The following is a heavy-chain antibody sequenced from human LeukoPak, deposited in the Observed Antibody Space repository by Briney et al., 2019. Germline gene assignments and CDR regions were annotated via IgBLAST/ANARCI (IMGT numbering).Heavy chain of an antibody. V-gene: IGHV3-21*01. CDR1: GFTFSSYS. Sequence: PGGSLRLSCAASGFTFSSYSMNWVRQAPGKGLEWVSSIISSSSYIYYAKSVKGQSPVSRDNANNPLYLQMNRLRAEDTAVYYCARDAIPMLRRVISPWGQGTLVTVSS. D-gene: IGHD3-10*01. CDR3: ARDAIPMLRRVISP. J-gene: IGHJ5*02. CDR2: IISSSSYI.